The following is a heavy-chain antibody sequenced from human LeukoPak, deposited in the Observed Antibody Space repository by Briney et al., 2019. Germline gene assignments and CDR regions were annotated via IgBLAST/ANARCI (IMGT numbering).Heavy chain of an antibody. Sequence: GGSLRLSCAASGFTFDDYAMHWVRQAPGKGLEWVSGLSWNSDSIDYADSVKGRFTISRDNAKNSLYLQMNSLRAEDTALYYCAKDSYLWELSYYFGYWGQGTLVAVSS. J-gene: IGHJ4*02. CDR1: GFTFDDYA. V-gene: IGHV3-9*01. CDR3: AKDSYLWELSYYFGY. CDR2: LSWNSDSI. D-gene: IGHD1-26*01.